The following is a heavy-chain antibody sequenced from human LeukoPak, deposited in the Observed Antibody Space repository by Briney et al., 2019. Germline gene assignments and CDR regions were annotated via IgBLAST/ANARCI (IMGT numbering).Heavy chain of an antibody. CDR2: ISAYNGNT. CDR1: GYTFTSYG. Sequence: GASVKVSCKASGYTFTSYGISWVRQAPGQGLEWMGWISAYNGNTNYEQKLQGRVTMTTDTSTSTAYMELRSLRSDDTAVYYCARGQLSYYYDSSGYFSAEYFQHWGQGTLVTVSS. D-gene: IGHD3-22*01. J-gene: IGHJ1*01. CDR3: ARGQLSYYYDSSGYFSAEYFQH. V-gene: IGHV1-18*01.